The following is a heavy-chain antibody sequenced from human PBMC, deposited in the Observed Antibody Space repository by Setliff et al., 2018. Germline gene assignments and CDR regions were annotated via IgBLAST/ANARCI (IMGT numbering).Heavy chain of an antibody. Sequence: SETLSLTCTVPGGSISSSTYYWGWIRQPPGKGLEWIGSIYYTGSTHYNPSLKSRVTISVDRSRNQFSLRLNSVTAADTAVYFCARHLGEWLDWFDPWGQGTLVTSPQ. V-gene: IGHV4-39*01. J-gene: IGHJ5*02. D-gene: IGHD3-16*01. CDR3: ARHLGEWLDWFDP. CDR1: GGSISSSTYY. CDR2: IYYTGST.